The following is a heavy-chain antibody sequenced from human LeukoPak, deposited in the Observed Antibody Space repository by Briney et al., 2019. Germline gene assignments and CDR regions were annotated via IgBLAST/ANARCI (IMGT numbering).Heavy chain of an antibody. CDR3: ARTLWFGELINFDY. J-gene: IGHJ4*02. CDR1: GGSISSYY. D-gene: IGHD3-10*01. CDR2: IFYSGTT. V-gene: IGHV4-59*01. Sequence: SETLSLTCTVSGGSISSYYWSWIRQPPGKGLEWIGFIFYSGTTNYNPSLKSRVTISVDTSKNQFSLKLSSVTAADTAVYYCARTLWFGELINFDYWGQGTLVTVSS.